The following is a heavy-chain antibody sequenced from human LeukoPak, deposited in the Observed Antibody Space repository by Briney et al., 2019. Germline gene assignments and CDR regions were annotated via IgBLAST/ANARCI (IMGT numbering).Heavy chain of an antibody. D-gene: IGHD3-10*01. J-gene: IGHJ4*02. Sequence: ASVKVSCKASGYTFTGYYMHWVRQAPGQGLEWMGWINPNSGGTNYAQKFQGRVTMARDTSLSTAYMELSRLRSDDTAVYYCAREPPRPYYYGSGSYDSGNDYWGQGTLVTVSS. CDR1: GYTFTGYY. V-gene: IGHV1-2*02. CDR3: AREPPRPYYYGSGSYDSGNDY. CDR2: INPNSGGT.